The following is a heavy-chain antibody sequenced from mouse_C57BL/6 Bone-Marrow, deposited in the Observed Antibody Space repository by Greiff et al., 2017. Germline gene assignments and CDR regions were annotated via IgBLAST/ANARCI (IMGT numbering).Heavy chain of an antibody. D-gene: IGHD1-1*01. CDR2: IHPNSGST. V-gene: IGHV1-64*01. J-gene: IGHJ3*01. Sequence: QVQLQQPGAELVKPGASVKLSCKASGYTFTSYWMHWVKQRPGQGLEWIGMIHPNSGSTNYNEKFKSKATLTVDKSSSTAYMQLSSLTSEDSAVDYCARQWYYYGSAWFAYWGQGTLVTVSA. CDR1: GYTFTSYW. CDR3: ARQWYYYGSAWFAY.